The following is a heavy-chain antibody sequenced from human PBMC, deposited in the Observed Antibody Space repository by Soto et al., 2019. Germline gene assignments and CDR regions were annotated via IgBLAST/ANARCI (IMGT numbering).Heavy chain of an antibody. V-gene: IGHV4-31*03. CDR2: IYYSGST. Sequence: SETLSLTCTVSGGSISSGGYYWSWIRQHPGKGLEWIGYIYYSGSTYYNPSLKSRVTISVDTSKNQFSLKLSSVTAADTAVYYCARVGRNSGYEYYFDYWGQGTLVTVSS. CDR1: GGSISSGGYY. CDR3: ARVGRNSGYEYYFDY. D-gene: IGHD5-12*01. J-gene: IGHJ4*02.